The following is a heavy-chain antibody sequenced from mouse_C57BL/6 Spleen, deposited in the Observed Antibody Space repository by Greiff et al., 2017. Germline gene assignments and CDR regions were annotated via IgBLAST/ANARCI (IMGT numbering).Heavy chain of an antibody. D-gene: IGHD4-1*01. J-gene: IGHJ2*01. V-gene: IGHV1-42*01. CDR1: GYSFTGYY. CDR3: ARSPNWDFFDY. Sequence: EVQLVESGPELVKPGASVKISCKASGYSFTGYYMNWVKQSPEKSLEWIGEINPSTGGTTYNQKFKAKATLTVDKSSSTAYMQLKSLTSEDSAVYYCARSPNWDFFDYWGQGTTLTVSS. CDR2: INPSTGGT.